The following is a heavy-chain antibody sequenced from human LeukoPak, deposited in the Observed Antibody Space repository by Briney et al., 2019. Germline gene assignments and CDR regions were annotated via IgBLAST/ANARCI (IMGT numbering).Heavy chain of an antibody. CDR1: GESFIGYF. D-gene: IGHD2-21*02. Sequence: SETLSPTCAVSGESFIGYFWTWIRQPPGKGLEWIGEINHSGRTNYNPSLKSRVSIPVDTSKNQFSLKLTSVTAADTAVYYCASHVVVTGTRGFDFWGQGTRVTVSS. V-gene: IGHV4-34*01. J-gene: IGHJ4*02. CDR2: INHSGRT. CDR3: ASHVVVTGTRGFDF.